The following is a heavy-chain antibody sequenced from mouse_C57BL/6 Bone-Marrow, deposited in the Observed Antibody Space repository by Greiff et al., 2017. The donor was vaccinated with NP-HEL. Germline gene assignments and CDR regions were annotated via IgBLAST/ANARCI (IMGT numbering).Heavy chain of an antibody. Sequence: QVQLQQSGAELVKPGASVKLSCKASGYTFTEYTIHWVKQRSGQGLEWIGWFYPGSGSIKYNEKFKDKATLTADKSSSTVYMELSRLTSEDSAVYFCARHEDYYGSSYAGWFAYWGQGTLVTVSA. CDR2: FYPGSGSI. CDR1: GYTFTEYT. V-gene: IGHV1-62-2*01. D-gene: IGHD1-1*01. J-gene: IGHJ3*01. CDR3: ARHEDYYGSSYAGWFAY.